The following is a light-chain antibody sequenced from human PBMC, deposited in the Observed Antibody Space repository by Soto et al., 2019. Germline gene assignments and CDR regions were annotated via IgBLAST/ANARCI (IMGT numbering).Light chain of an antibody. CDR1: QTVSNN. Sequence: EIVMTQSPATLSMSPGERVSISCRASQTVSNNLAWYQQKPGQAPRLLIYGASTRAIGVAARFSGSGSGTEFTLTISSLQAEDVAVYYCQQYCCTPRTFGQGTKLEIK. CDR3: QQYCCTPRT. V-gene: IGKV3-15*01. CDR2: GAS. J-gene: IGKJ2*01.